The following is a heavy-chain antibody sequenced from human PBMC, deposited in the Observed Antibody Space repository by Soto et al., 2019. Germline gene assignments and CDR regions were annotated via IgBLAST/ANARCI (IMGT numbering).Heavy chain of an antibody. J-gene: IGHJ4*02. CDR1: GFTFSSYA. CDR2: ISGRGGST. D-gene: IGHD3-10*01. Sequence: GGSLRLSCAASGFTFSSYAMSWVRQAPGKGLEWVSAISGRGGSTYYADSVKGRFTISRDNSKNTLYRQMNSLRAEDTAVYYCAKDRGITMVRGVIRSFDYWGQGTLVTVSS. CDR3: AKDRGITMVRGVIRSFDY. V-gene: IGHV3-23*01.